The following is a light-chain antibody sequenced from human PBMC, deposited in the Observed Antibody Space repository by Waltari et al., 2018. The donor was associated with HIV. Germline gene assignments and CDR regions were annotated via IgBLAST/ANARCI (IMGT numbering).Light chain of an antibody. J-gene: IGLJ2*01. CDR2: VKSDGSY. V-gene: IGLV4-69*01. CDR1: SGQSRYA. CDR3: QTWGPGTVV. Sequence: QLVLTQSPSASASLGASVTLTCTLTSGQSRYAVAWHQQQPEKGPRFLMKVKSDGSYVKGAGIPDRFSGSSSGTERYLLISRFQTEDEADYYCQTWGPGTVVFGGGTKLTVL.